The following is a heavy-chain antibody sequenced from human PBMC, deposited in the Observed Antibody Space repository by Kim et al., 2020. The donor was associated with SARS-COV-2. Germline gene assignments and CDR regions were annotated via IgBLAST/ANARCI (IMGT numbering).Heavy chain of an antibody. CDR1: GFTFSNYE. CDR2: ISRSGSTT. J-gene: IGHJ6*02. D-gene: IGHD3-9*01. CDR3: ARGLTSYYDILIGYVVKGWVP. Sequence: GGSLRLSCAASGFTFSNYEMNWVRQAPGKGLEWVSYISRSGSTTYYADSVKGRLTISRDNAKNTLYLQMNSLRAEDTAVYYCARGLTSYYDILIGYVVKGWVPWGQGTTHTLS. V-gene: IGHV3-48*03.